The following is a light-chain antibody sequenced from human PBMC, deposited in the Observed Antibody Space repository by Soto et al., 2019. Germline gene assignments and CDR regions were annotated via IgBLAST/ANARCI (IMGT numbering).Light chain of an antibody. J-gene: IGLJ3*02. CDR2: EVT. V-gene: IGLV2-18*02. CDR1: SSDVGGYNR. Sequence: QSVLTQPPSVSGSPGQSVTISCTGTSSDVGGYNRVSWYQQSPGTAPKFIIYEVTNRPSGVPSRFSGSKSGNTASLTISGLQAEDEADYYCSSYTGTPSRVFGGGTKLTVL. CDR3: SSYTGTPSRV.